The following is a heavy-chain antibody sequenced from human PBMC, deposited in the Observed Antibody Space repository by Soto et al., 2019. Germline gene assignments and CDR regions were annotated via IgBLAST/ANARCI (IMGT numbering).Heavy chain of an antibody. CDR2: IYYSGST. D-gene: IGHD4-17*01. J-gene: IGHJ5*02. CDR3: ARGVTVTTKGWFDP. V-gene: IGHV4-31*03. CDR1: GGSISSGGYY. Sequence: QVQLQESGPGLVKPSQTLSLTCTVSGGSISSGGYYWSWIRQHPGKGLEWIGYIYYSGSTYYNPSLKSRVTISEDTSKNQFSLKLSSVTAADTAVYYCARGVTVTTKGWFDPWGQGTLVTVSS.